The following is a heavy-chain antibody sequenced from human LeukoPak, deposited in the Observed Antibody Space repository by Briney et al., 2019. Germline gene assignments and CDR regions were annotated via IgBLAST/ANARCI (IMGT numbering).Heavy chain of an antibody. CDR1: GGSISSSSYY. J-gene: IGHJ4*02. CDR2: IYYSGST. D-gene: IGHD6-13*01. V-gene: IGHV4-39*07. Sequence: SEALSLTCTVSGGSISSSSYYWGWIRQPPGKGLEWIGSIYYSGSTYYNPSLKSRVTISVDTSKNQFSLKLSSVTAADTAVYYCARGSSWYQTNFDYWGQGTLVTVSS. CDR3: ARGSSWYQTNFDY.